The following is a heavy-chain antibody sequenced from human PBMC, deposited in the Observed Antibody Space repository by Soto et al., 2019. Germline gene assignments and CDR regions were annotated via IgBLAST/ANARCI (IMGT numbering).Heavy chain of an antibody. J-gene: IGHJ4*02. CDR3: ARPPLPGYSIHFNS. Sequence: GESLKISCKASGYIFIDYWIGWVRQMPGKGLEWMGIVYPRDSDTRYSPSFQGQVTISADMSTGTAFLQWRSLKASDTALYYCARPPLPGYSIHFNSWGQGTLVTVSS. D-gene: IGHD2-15*01. CDR1: GYIFIDYW. CDR2: VYPRDSDT. V-gene: IGHV5-51*01.